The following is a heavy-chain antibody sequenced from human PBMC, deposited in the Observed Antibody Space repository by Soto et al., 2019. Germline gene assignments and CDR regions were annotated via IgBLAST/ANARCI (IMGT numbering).Heavy chain of an antibody. CDR1: GYTFTGYY. Sequence: GASVKVSCKASGYTFTGYYMHWVRQAPGQGLEWMGWINPNSGGTNYAQKFQGRVTMTRDTSSSTAYMELSRLRSDDTAVYYCARDSYYDSSGYYWSHYYYYGMDVWGQGTTVTVSS. D-gene: IGHD3-22*01. CDR3: ARDSYYDSSGYYWSHYYYYGMDV. CDR2: INPNSGGT. J-gene: IGHJ6*02. V-gene: IGHV1-2*02.